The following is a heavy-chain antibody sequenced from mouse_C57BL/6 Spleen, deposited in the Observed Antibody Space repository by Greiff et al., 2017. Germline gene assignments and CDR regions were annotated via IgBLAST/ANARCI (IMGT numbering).Heavy chain of an antibody. Sequence: EVQLVESGGGLVKPGGSLKLSCAASGFTFSDYGMHWVRQAPETGLEWVAYISSGSSTIYYADTVKGRFTISRDNAKNTLFLQMTSLRSEDTAMYYCASLYYDYLYAMDYWGQGTSVTVSS. D-gene: IGHD2-4*01. CDR1: GFTFSDYG. CDR2: ISSGSSTI. CDR3: ASLYYDYLYAMDY. J-gene: IGHJ4*01. V-gene: IGHV5-17*01.